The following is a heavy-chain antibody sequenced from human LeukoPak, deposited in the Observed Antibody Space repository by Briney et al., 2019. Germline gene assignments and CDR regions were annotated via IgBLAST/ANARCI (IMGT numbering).Heavy chain of an antibody. CDR1: GYSISTLAN. Sequence: SETLSLTCTVSGYSISTLANWGWIRQSPGKGLEWVASIYHGGSTYYNPSLRGRVTTSMDTSKNQISLKLTSVTAADTAVYYCAREKALIDHYDFTGYDWEYWGQGSLVIVSS. CDR3: AREKALIDHYDFTGYDWEY. J-gene: IGHJ4*02. V-gene: IGHV4-38-2*02. D-gene: IGHD3-22*01. CDR2: IYHGGST.